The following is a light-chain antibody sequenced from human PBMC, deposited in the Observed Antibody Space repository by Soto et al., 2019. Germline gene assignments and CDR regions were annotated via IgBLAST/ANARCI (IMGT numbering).Light chain of an antibody. CDR1: SSDVGGYNF. CDR2: EVS. J-gene: IGLJ2*01. Sequence: QSALTQPASVSGSPGQSITISCTGTSSDVGGYNFVSWYQQHPGKAPKLMIYEVSNRPSGVSNRFSGSTSVNTASLTISGLQAEDEADYYCSAYTISKTVIFGGGTKMNVL. V-gene: IGLV2-14*01. CDR3: SAYTISKTVI.